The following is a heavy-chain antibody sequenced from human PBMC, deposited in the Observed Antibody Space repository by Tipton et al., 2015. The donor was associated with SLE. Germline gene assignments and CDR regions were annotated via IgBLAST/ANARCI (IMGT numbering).Heavy chain of an antibody. Sequence: SLRLSCAASGFIFSSDAMTWVRQAPGKGLEWVSGISGSGGRTYDADSVKGRFTISRDNSKNTLYLQLDSLRAEDTALYYCAKAGLNYCGDYWGQGTLVAVSS. J-gene: IGHJ4*02. CDR2: ISGSGGRT. CDR1: GFIFSSDA. CDR3: AKAGLNYCGDY. V-gene: IGHV3-23*01. D-gene: IGHD3-10*01.